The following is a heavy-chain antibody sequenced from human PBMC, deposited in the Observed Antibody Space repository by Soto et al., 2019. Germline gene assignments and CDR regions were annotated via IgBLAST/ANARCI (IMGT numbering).Heavy chain of an antibody. J-gene: IGHJ6*02. CDR2: INPNSGGT. CDR1: GYTFTGYY. CDR3: ARDTYYYYGMDV. V-gene: IGHV1-2*04. Sequence: ASVKVSCKASGYTFTGYYMHWVRQAPGQGLEWMGWINPNSGGTNYAQKFQGWVTMTRDTSISTAYMELSRLRSDDTAVYYCARDTYYYYGMDVWGQGTTVHVSS.